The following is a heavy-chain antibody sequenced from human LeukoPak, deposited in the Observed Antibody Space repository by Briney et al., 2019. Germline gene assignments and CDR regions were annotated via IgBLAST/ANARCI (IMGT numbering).Heavy chain of an antibody. CDR1: GGSMSPYH. Sequence: SETLSLTCTVSGGSMSPYHWGWIRQPPGKGLEWTGYIYYSGGTNYNPSLKSRVTISVDTSKNQFSLKLSSVTAADTAIYYCARIGTTGDFDLWGRGTLVTVSS. J-gene: IGHJ2*01. V-gene: IGHV4-59*08. CDR3: ARIGTTGDFDL. CDR2: IYYSGGT. D-gene: IGHD1-14*01.